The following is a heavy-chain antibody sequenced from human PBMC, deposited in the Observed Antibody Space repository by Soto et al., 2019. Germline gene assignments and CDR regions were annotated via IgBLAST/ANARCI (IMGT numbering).Heavy chain of an antibody. Sequence: GESLKISCKGSGYSFTNYWIAWVRQMPGKGLEWMGIIYPGDSDARYSPSFQGQVTISVDKSIGTAYLQWSSLKASDIAMYYCARLKSAAAGMDVWGQGTTVTVSS. J-gene: IGHJ6*02. CDR3: ARLKSAAAGMDV. CDR1: GYSFTNYW. D-gene: IGHD6-13*01. CDR2: IYPGDSDA. V-gene: IGHV5-51*01.